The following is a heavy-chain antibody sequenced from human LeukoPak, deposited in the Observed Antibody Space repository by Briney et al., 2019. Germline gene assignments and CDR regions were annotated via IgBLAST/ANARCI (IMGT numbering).Heavy chain of an antibody. CDR1: GGSFSGYY. CDR2: INHSGST. D-gene: IGHD2-15*01. J-gene: IGHJ6*03. V-gene: IGHV4-34*01. Sequence: PSETLSLTCAVSGGSFSGYYWSWIRQPPGKGLEWIGEINHSGSTNYNPSLKSRVTISVDTSKNQFSLKLSSVTAADTAVYYCARWVVAADYYYYMDVWGKARTATVSS. CDR3: ARWVVAADYYYYMDV.